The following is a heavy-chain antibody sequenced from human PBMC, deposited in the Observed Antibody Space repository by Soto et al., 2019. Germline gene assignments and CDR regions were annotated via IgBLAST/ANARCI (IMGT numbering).Heavy chain of an antibody. CDR2: IIPIFRTP. V-gene: IGHV1-69*01. J-gene: IGHJ5*02. Sequence: QVQRVQSGAEVKQPGSSVNVSCQASGVTFSSFAISWVRQAPGQGLEWMGGIIPIFRTPNYAQNFQGRVTITADESTSSVYMELSRLRSEDTAVYYCARSTGSGFRPGTHRFNWFDPWGQGTLVTVSS. D-gene: IGHD5-12*01. CDR3: ARSTGSGFRPGTHRFNWFDP. CDR1: GVTFSSFA.